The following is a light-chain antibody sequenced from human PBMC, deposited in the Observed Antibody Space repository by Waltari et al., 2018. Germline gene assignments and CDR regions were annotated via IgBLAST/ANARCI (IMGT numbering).Light chain of an antibody. CDR3: ATWDGSLTAWV. CDR2: RNN. V-gene: IGLV1-47*01. CDR1: SSNIGRND. J-gene: IGLJ3*02. Sequence: QSVLTQPPSASGTPGPRVTISCSGSSSNIGRNDVYWYQQFPGTAPKLLVYRNNERPSGVPDRISGSKSGTSASLAISGLRSEDEADYYCATWDGSLTAWVFGGGTKLTVL.